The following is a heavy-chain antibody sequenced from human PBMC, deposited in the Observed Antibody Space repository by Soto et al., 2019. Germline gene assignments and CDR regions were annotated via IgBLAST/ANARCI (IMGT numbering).Heavy chain of an antibody. Sequence: EVQLVQSGAEVKKPGESLRISCKGSGYSFTNYWIGWVRQMPGKGLEWLAIIHPGHSLLRYSPSFQGLVTISVDKSISTAYLQWSSLKASDTAIYYCARPYYGSGTYPAMDVWGQGTTVTVS. CDR3: ARPYYGSGTYPAMDV. J-gene: IGHJ6*02. V-gene: IGHV5-51*01. CDR1: GYSFTNYW. D-gene: IGHD3-10*01. CDR2: IHPGHSLL.